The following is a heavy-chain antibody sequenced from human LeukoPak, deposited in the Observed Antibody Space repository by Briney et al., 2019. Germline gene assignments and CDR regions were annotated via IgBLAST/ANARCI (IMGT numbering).Heavy chain of an antibody. V-gene: IGHV3-23*01. CDR2: ISAGGGST. Sequence: PGGSLRLSCAASGFTFSSYAMSWVRQAPGKGREWVSAISAGGGSTYYGDSVKGRFTISRDNSKNTLYLQMKSLRAEDTAIYYCAKESANSAENWFDPWGQGTLVTVSS. D-gene: IGHD1-7*01. CDR1: GFTFSSYA. CDR3: AKESANSAENWFDP. J-gene: IGHJ5*02.